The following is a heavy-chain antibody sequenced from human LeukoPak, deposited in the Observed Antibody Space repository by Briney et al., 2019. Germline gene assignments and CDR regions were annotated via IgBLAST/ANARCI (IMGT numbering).Heavy chain of an antibody. CDR1: GGTFSNYA. CDR3: ARVIVVMVAATPTPDASDI. CDR2: IIPIFGTA. J-gene: IGHJ3*02. V-gene: IGHV1-69*06. Sequence: SVKVSCKASGGTFSNYAISWVRQAPGQGLEWMGGIIPIFGTANYAQIFQGRVTITADKSTSTAYMELSSLRSEDTAVYYCARVIVVMVAATPTPDASDIWGQGTMVTVSS. D-gene: IGHD2-15*01.